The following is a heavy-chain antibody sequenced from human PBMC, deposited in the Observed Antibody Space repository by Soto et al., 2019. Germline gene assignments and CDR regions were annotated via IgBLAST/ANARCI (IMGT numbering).Heavy chain of an antibody. D-gene: IGHD3-10*01. CDR1: GFIFRSYG. Sequence: QVQLAESGGGVAQPGRSLRLSCAASGFIFRSYGMHWVRQAPGKGLEWVAFIWYDGVNKYYADSVKGRFTISRDNSKNPLYRQMDRLRAEDTAVYYCVREADSGLLWCGNADYWGQGTLVTVSS. CDR2: IWYDGVNK. V-gene: IGHV3-33*01. CDR3: VREADSGLLWCGNADY. J-gene: IGHJ4*02.